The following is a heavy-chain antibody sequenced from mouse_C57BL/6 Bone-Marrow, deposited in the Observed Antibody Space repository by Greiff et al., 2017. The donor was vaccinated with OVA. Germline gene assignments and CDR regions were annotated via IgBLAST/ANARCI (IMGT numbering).Heavy chain of an antibody. V-gene: IGHV5-4*01. J-gene: IGHJ3*01. D-gene: IGHD1-1*01. CDR1: GFTFSSYA. CDR3: ARVLYGPVAY. Sequence: EVQRVESGGGLVKPGGSLKLSCAASGFTFSSYAMSWVRQTPEKRLEWVATISDGGSSNYYPDNVKGRFTISRDNAKNNLYLQMSHLKSEDTAMYYCARVLYGPVAYWGQGTLVTVSA. CDR2: ISDGGSSN.